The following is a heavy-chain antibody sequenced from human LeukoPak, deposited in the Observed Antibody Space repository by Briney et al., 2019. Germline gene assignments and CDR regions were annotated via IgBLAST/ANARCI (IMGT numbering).Heavy chain of an antibody. CDR2: ISSSGSTI. Sequence: GESLKISCAASGFTFSSYEMNWVRQAPGKGLEWVSYISSSGSTIYYADSVKGRFTISRDNAKNSLYLQMNSLRAEDTAVYYCARAHITMVRGVIITGFDYWGQGTLVTVSS. CDR1: GFTFSSYE. J-gene: IGHJ4*02. D-gene: IGHD3-10*01. CDR3: ARAHITMVRGVIITGFDY. V-gene: IGHV3-48*03.